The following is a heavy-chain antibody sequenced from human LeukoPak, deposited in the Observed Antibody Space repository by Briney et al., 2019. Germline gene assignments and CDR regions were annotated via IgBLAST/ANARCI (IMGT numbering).Heavy chain of an antibody. V-gene: IGHV1-18*01. J-gene: IGHJ4*02. Sequence: ASVKVSCKASGYTFTSYGITWVRQAPGQGLEWMGWISPYNGNRDYAQKLQGRVTMTTDTSTSTAYVELRSLRSDDTAMYYCVSGSDFDYWGQGTLVTVSS. D-gene: IGHD1-26*01. CDR2: ISPYNGNR. CDR1: GYTFTSYG. CDR3: VSGSDFDY.